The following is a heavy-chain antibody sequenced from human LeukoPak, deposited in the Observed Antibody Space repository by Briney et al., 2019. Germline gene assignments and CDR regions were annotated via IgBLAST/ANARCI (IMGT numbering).Heavy chain of an antibody. CDR2: IYYSGST. D-gene: IGHD3-10*01. CDR3: ARLNLPSGVSFDP. Sequence: SETLSLTCTVSGGSTSSSSYYWGWLRQPPGKGLEWIGSIYYSGSTYYNPSLKSRVTISVDTSKNQFSLKLSSVTAADTAVYYCARLNLPSGVSFDPWGQGTLVTVSS. CDR1: GGSTSSSSYY. V-gene: IGHV4-39*01. J-gene: IGHJ5*02.